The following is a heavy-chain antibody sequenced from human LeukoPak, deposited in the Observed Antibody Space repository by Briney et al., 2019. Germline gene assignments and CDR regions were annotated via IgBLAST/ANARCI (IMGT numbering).Heavy chain of an antibody. V-gene: IGHV1-69*13. CDR2: IIPIFGTA. Sequence: ASVKVSCKASGGTFSSYAISWVRQAPGQGLEWMGGIIPIFGTANYAQKFQGRVTITADESTSTAYVELSSLRSEDTAVYYCARGQIAVADFDYWGQGTLVTVSS. D-gene: IGHD6-19*01. J-gene: IGHJ4*02. CDR3: ARGQIAVADFDY. CDR1: GGTFSSYA.